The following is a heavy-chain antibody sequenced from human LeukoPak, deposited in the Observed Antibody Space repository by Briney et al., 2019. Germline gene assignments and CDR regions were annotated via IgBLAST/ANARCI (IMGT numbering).Heavy chain of an antibody. V-gene: IGHV1-2*04. CDR2: INPNSGGT. J-gene: IGHJ4*02. CDR1: GYTFTGYY. Sequence: VASVKVSCKASGYTFTGYYMHWVRQAPGQGLEWMGWINPNSGGTNYAQKFQGWVTMTRDTSISTAYMELSRLRSDDTAVYYCARVRGAYSPPNYYDSSGYPDYWGQGALVTVSS. D-gene: IGHD3-22*01. CDR3: ARVRGAYSPPNYYDSSGYPDY.